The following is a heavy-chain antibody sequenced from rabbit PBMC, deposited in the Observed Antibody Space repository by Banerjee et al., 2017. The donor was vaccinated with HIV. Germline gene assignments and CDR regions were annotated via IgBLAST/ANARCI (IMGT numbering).Heavy chain of an antibody. V-gene: IGHV1S45*01. CDR2: IDIGSSGFT. D-gene: IGHD1-1*01. CDR3: ARTYTTASGGYQLSRLDL. J-gene: IGHJ3*01. CDR1: GLVFSGDSY. Sequence: QEQLVESGGGLVKPGASLTLTCKASGLVFSGDSYDSYMCWVRQAPGKGLEWIACIDIGSSGFTYFASWAKGRFTISKTSSTTVTLQMTSLTAADTATYFCARTYTTASGGYQLSRLDLWGQGTLVTVS.